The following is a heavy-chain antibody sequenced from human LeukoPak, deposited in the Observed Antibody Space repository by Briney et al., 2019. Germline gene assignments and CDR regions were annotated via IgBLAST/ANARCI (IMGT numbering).Heavy chain of an antibody. Sequence: GGSLRLSCAASGFILSNSAMTWVRQAPGKGLEWVSGIDTKGTRTYYADSVKGRFTISRDNSKNTLYLQMNSLRAEDTAVYYCATGLYYYGSGSTETIDYWGQGTLVTVSS. J-gene: IGHJ4*02. V-gene: IGHV3-NL1*01. CDR3: ATGLYYYGSGSTETIDY. CDR2: IDTKGTRT. D-gene: IGHD3-10*01. CDR1: GFILSNSA.